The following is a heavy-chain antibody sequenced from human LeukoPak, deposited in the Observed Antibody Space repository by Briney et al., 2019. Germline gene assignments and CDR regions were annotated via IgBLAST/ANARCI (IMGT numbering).Heavy chain of an antibody. Sequence: SETLSLTCTVSGDSINSYYWTWIRQPPGKGLEWIGYISYSGSTNYNPSLKSRVTISVDTSKNQFSLQLSSVTAADTAVYYCARDAYDRSFLDYWGQGTLVTVSS. CDR3: ARDAYDRSFLDY. CDR2: ISYSGST. D-gene: IGHD3-22*01. V-gene: IGHV4-59*01. CDR1: GDSINSYY. J-gene: IGHJ4*02.